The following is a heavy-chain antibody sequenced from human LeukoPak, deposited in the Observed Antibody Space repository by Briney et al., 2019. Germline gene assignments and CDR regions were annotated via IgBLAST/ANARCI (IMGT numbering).Heavy chain of an antibody. CDR1: GYTFTGYY. CDR2: INPNSGGT. V-gene: IGHV1-2*04. Sequence: ASVKVSCKASGYTFTGYYMHWVRQAPGQGLEWMGWINPNSGGTNYAQKFQGWVTMTRDTSISTAYMELSRLRSDDTAVYYCARERGPLGYCSGGSCYFDGMDVWGQGTTVTVSS. J-gene: IGHJ6*02. CDR3: ARERGPLGYCSGGSCYFDGMDV. D-gene: IGHD2-15*01.